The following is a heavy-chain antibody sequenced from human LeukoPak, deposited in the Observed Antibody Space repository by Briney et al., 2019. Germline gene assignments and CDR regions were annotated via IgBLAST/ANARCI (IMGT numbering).Heavy chain of an antibody. J-gene: IGHJ3*02. Sequence: PGGSRRLSCEASGFTFSSYEMNWFRQAPGKGLEWVSYVSKSGGTMKNADSVKGRFTVSRDNAKNSLYLQMNSLTAEDTAVYYCATAVIRGRGTMVTVSS. CDR3: ATAVI. CDR1: GFTFSSYE. CDR2: VSKSGGTM. V-gene: IGHV3-48*03.